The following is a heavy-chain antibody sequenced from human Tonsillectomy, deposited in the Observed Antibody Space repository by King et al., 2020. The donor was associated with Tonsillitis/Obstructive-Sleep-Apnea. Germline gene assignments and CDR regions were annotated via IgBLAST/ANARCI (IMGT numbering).Heavy chain of an antibody. Sequence: VQLVESGAEVKKPGASVKVSCKASGYTFTSYYMHWVRQAPGQGLEWMGIINPSGGSTSYAQKLQGRVTMTRDTSTSTVYMELSSLRSEDTAVYYCAREGDDYYGSGSYYDWGQGTLVTVSS. CDR2: INPSGGST. CDR1: GYTFTSYY. CDR3: AREGDDYYGSGSYYD. J-gene: IGHJ4*02. V-gene: IGHV1-46*01. D-gene: IGHD3-10*01.